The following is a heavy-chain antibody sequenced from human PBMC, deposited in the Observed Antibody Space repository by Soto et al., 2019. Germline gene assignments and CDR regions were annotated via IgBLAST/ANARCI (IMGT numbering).Heavy chain of an antibody. J-gene: IGHJ4*02. D-gene: IGHD3-16*01. CDR1: GGTFSSYA. CDR3: ARDLGPGEGFDY. Sequence: AASVKVSCKASGGTFSSYAISWVRQAPGQGLEWMGGIIPIFGTANYAQKFQGRVTITADESTSTAYMELSSLRSEDTAVYYCARDLGPGEGFDYWGQGTLVTVSS. V-gene: IGHV1-69*13. CDR2: IIPIFGTA.